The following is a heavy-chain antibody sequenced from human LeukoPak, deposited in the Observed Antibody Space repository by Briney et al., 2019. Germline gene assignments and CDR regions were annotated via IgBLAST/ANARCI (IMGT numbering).Heavy chain of an antibody. CDR3: ARGAAYCGGDCLENFDY. D-gene: IGHD2-21*02. J-gene: IGHJ4*02. Sequence: ASVKVSCKASGYTFTGYYMHWVRQAPGQGLEWMGWINPNSGGTNYAQKFQGRVTMTRDTSISTAYMELSRLRSDDTAVYYCARGAAYCGGDCLENFDYWGQGTLVTVSS. V-gene: IGHV1-2*02. CDR1: GYTFTGYY. CDR2: INPNSGGT.